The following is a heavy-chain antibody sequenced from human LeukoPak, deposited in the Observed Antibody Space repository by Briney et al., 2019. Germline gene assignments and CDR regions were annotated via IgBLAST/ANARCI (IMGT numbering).Heavy chain of an antibody. CDR3: ARGGVPAAFDF. J-gene: IGHJ4*02. V-gene: IGHV3-74*01. CDR1: GFTFSGYW. D-gene: IGHD2-2*01. Sequence: GGSLRLSCAASGFTFSGYWMHWARQAPGKGLVWVSHITGDGSSTNAADSVKGRFTISRDNVKSMLFLQMDSLRGEDTAVYYCARGGVPAAFDFWGQGILVTVSS. CDR2: ITGDGSST.